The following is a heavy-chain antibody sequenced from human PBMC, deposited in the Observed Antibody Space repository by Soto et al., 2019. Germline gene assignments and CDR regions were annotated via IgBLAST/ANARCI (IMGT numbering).Heavy chain of an antibody. Sequence: SETLSLTCTVSGGSISSGGYYWSWIRQHPGKGLEWIGEINHSGSTNYNPSLKSRVTISVDTSKNQFSLKLSSVTAADTAVYYCARAEIVATGFSDWFDPWGQGTLVTVSS. CDR3: ARAEIVATGFSDWFDP. D-gene: IGHD5-12*01. V-gene: IGHV4-39*07. J-gene: IGHJ5*02. CDR2: INHSGST. CDR1: GGSISSGGYY.